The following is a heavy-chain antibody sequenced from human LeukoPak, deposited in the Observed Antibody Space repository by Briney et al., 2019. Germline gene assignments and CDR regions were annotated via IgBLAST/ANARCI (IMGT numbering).Heavy chain of an antibody. J-gene: IGHJ4*02. CDR2: IYYSGST. CDR1: GGSISSSSYY. CDR3: ARHEMSAAAGLYFDD. D-gene: IGHD6-13*01. Sequence: SETLSLTCTVSGGSISSSSYYWCWIRQPPGKGLEWIGGIYYSGSTYYNPSLKSRVTISVDTSKNQFSLMLSSVTAADTAVYYCARHEMSAAAGLYFDDWGQGTLVTVSS. V-gene: IGHV4-39*01.